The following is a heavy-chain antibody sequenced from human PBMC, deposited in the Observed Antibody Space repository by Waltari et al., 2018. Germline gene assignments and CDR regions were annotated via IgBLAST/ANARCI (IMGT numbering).Heavy chain of an antibody. Sequence: QVQLQESGPGLVKPSETLSLTCAVSGYSISSGYYWGWIRQPPGKGLEWIGSIYHSGSTYYNPSLKSRVTISVDTSKNQFSLKLSSVTAADTAVYYCARDPPRGGSNYLRSGVDYWGQGTLVTVSS. V-gene: IGHV4-38-2*02. D-gene: IGHD4-4*01. CDR3: ARDPPRGGSNYLRSGVDY. CDR1: GYSISSGYY. J-gene: IGHJ4*02. CDR2: IYHSGST.